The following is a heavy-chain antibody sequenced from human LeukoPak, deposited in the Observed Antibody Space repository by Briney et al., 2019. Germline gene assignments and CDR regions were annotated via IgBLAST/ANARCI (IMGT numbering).Heavy chain of an antibody. D-gene: IGHD3-22*01. CDR3: AKAVTYYYDSSGYPSPFDY. Sequence: GGSLRLSCAASGFGVSSNYMSWVRQAPGKGLEWVSAISGSGGSTYYTDSVKGRFTISRDNSKNTLYLQMNSLRAEDTAVYYCAKAVTYYYDSSGYPSPFDYWGQGTLVTVSS. CDR2: ISGSGGST. CDR1: GFGVSSNY. V-gene: IGHV3-23*01. J-gene: IGHJ4*02.